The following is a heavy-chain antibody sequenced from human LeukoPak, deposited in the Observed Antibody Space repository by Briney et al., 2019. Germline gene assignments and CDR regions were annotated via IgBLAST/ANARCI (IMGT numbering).Heavy chain of an antibody. CDR3: ARSAVGTSCCTAVDY. CDR1: GFTFSTYA. D-gene: IGHD1-26*01. CDR2: ISTSGDRT. V-gene: IGHV3-23*01. Sequence: PGGSLRLSCAASGFTFSTYAMTWVRQAPGKGLEWVSGISTSGDRTYYAVSVKGRFTISRDNSKNTLYLQMNSLRAEDTAEYYCARSAVGTSCCTAVDYWGQGTLVTVSS. J-gene: IGHJ4*02.